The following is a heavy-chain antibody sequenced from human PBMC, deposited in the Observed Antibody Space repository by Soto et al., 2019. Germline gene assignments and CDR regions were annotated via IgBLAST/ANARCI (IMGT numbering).Heavy chain of an antibody. CDR2: ISGSGGST. Sequence: GGSLRLSCAASGFTFSSYAMSWVRQAPGKGLEWVSAISGSGGSTYYADSVKGRFTISRDNSKNTLYLQMNSLRAEDTAVYYCARASTAARYDFWSGYAVGYFDYWGQGTLVTVSS. CDR1: GFTFSSYA. D-gene: IGHD3-3*01. J-gene: IGHJ4*02. CDR3: ARASTAARYDFWSGYAVGYFDY. V-gene: IGHV3-23*01.